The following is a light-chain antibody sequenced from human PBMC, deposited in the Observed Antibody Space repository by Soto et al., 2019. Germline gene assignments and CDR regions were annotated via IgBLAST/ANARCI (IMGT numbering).Light chain of an antibody. CDR2: GAS. J-gene: IGKJ4*02. Sequence: DIPMTQSPSSLSASVGDRVTITCRASQGIGNSLNWYQRRLGKVPKVLIYGASSLQSGVPSRFSGSGSGTDFTLTISSLQPEDFATYYCQESYTALWGTFGEGTKVEI. CDR3: QESYTALWGT. V-gene: IGKV1-39*01. CDR1: QGIGNS.